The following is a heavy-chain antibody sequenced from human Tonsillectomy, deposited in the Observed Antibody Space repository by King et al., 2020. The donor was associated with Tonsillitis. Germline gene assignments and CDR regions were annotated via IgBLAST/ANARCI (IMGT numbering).Heavy chain of an antibody. V-gene: IGHV3-33*01. CDR3: AREFYYGSGHLGAFDV. CDR2: IWYEGSNS. D-gene: IGHD3-10*01. J-gene: IGHJ3*01. CDR1: GFTISNYG. Sequence: VQLVESGGGVVQPGRSLRLSCAASGFTISNYGIHWVRQAPGKGLEWVAVIWYEGSNSFYADSVKGRFTVSRDNSKNTRYLQMHSLRAEDTAVYYCAREFYYGSGHLGAFDVWGQGTMVTVSS.